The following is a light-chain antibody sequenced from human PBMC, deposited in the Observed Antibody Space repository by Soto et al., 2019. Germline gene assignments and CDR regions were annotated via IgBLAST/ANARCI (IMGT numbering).Light chain of an antibody. V-gene: IGLV2-14*02. CDR2: EGS. CDR3: GTWDSRLSVGV. CDR1: SSDVGSYNL. J-gene: IGLJ2*01. Sequence: QSALTQPASVSGSPGQSITISCTGTSSDVGSYNLVSWYQQHPGKAPKLMIYEGSKRPSGIPDRFSGSKSGTSATLGITGLQTGDEADYYCGTWDSRLSVGVFGGGTKLTVL.